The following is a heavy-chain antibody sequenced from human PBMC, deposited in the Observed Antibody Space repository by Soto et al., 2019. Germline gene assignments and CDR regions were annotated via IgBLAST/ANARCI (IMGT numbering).Heavy chain of an antibody. D-gene: IGHD6-19*01. V-gene: IGHV1-3*01. CDR1: GYTFTSYA. CDR2: INAGNGNT. Sequence: ASVKVSCKASGYTFTSYAMHWVRQAPGQRLEWMGWINAGNGNTKYSQKFQGRVTITRDTSASTAYMELSSLRSEDTAVYYCARVGRTAVAADAFDIWGQGTMVTVSS. J-gene: IGHJ3*02. CDR3: ARVGRTAVAADAFDI.